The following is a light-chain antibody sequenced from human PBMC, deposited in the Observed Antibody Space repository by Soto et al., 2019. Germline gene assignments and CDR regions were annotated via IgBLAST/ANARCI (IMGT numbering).Light chain of an antibody. Sequence: EVFLTQSPATLSLSPGERATLSCRASESVRSYLAWYQQKPGQAPRLLIYDTSNRATGIPARFSGSGSGTDFTLTISSLEPEDFAVYYCSQRYKWPPLTFGGGTKVEIK. CDR1: ESVRSY. V-gene: IGKV3-11*01. J-gene: IGKJ4*01. CDR2: DTS. CDR3: SQRYKWPPLT.